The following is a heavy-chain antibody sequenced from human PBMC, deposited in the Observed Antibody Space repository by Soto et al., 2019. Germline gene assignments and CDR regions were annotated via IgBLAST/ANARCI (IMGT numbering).Heavy chain of an antibody. J-gene: IGHJ5*02. CDR2: IYYSGST. CDR3: ARESYYDFWSGYYVRAGGWFDP. V-gene: IGHV4-59*01. CDR1: GVSISSYY. D-gene: IGHD3-3*01. Sequence: LSLTCTVSGVSISSYYWSLIRQPPWNGLEWIGYIYYSGSTNYNPSLKSRVTISVDTSKNQFSLKLSSVTAADTAVYYCARESYYDFWSGYYVRAGGWFDPWGQGTLVTVSS.